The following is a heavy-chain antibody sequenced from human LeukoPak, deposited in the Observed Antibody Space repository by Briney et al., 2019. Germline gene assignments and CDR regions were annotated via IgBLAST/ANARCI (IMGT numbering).Heavy chain of an antibody. CDR3: ARESITMVRGVIGYFDY. V-gene: IGHV1-69*13. CDR2: IIPIFGTA. CDR1: GGTFISYA. J-gene: IGHJ4*02. D-gene: IGHD3-10*01. Sequence: GASVTVSCTASGGTFISYAISWVRQAPGQGLEWMGGIIPIFGTANYAQKFQGRVTITADESTSTAYMELSSLRSEDTAVYYCARESITMVRGVIGYFDYWGQGTLVTVSS.